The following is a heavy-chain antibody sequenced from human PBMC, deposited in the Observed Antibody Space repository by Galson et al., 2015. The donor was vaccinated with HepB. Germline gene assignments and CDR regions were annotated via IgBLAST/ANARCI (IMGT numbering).Heavy chain of an antibody. V-gene: IGHV3-7*01. J-gene: IGHJ4*02. Sequence: SLRLSCAASGFTFSTFWMSWFRQAPGKGLEWVANIIQDGSEKYSVDSVKGRFTISRDNAKNSLYLQMNNLRAEDTALYYCAKDPYLYSALAGTMAGFDYWGQGTLVTVSS. D-gene: IGHD6-19*01. CDR1: GFTFSTFW. CDR2: IIQDGSEK. CDR3: AKDPYLYSALAGTMAGFDY.